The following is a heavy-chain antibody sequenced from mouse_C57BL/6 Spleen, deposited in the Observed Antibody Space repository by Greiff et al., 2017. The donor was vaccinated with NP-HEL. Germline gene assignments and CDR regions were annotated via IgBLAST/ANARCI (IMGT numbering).Heavy chain of an antibody. D-gene: IGHD4-1*01. CDR1: GYTFTTYP. CDR3: AIYWDGGFAY. CDR2: FHPYNDDT. V-gene: IGHV1-47*01. J-gene: IGHJ3*01. Sequence: LVESGAELVKPGASVKMSCKASGYTFTTYPIEWMKQNHGKSLEWIGNFHPYNDDTKYNEKFKGKATLTVEKSSSTVYLELSRLTSDDSAVYYCAIYWDGGFAYWGQGTLVTVSA.